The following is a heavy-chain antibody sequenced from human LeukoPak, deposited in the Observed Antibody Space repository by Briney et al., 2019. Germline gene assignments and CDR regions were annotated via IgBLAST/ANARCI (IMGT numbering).Heavy chain of an antibody. CDR2: IYTSGST. V-gene: IGHV4-4*07. CDR3: ARKGEHYYDSGKLWPAWFDL. D-gene: IGHD3-10*01. Sequence: PSETLSLTCTVSAGSISSYYWSWIRQPAGKGLEWIGRIYTSGSTNYNPSLKSRVTMSVDTSKNQFSLRLTSVTAADTAVYYYARKGEHYYDSGKLWPAWFDLWGQGTLVTVSS. J-gene: IGHJ5*02. CDR1: AGSISSYY.